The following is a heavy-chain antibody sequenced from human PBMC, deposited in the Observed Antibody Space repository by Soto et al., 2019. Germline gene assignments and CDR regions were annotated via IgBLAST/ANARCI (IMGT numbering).Heavy chain of an antibody. CDR1: GFTFSSYD. V-gene: IGHV3-13*01. Sequence: EVQLVESGGGLVQPGGSLRLSCAASGFTFSSYDMHWVRQATGKGLEWVSAIGTAGDTYYPGSVKGRFTISRENAKNSLYLQRNSLRAGDTAVYYCARGPGCSSTSCNYWYFDLWGRGTLVTVSS. CDR3: ARGPGCSSTSCNYWYFDL. J-gene: IGHJ2*01. D-gene: IGHD2-2*01. CDR2: IGTAGDT.